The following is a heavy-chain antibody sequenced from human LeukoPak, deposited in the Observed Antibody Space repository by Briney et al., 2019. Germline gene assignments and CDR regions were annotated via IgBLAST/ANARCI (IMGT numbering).Heavy chain of an antibody. CDR3: ARVVMDWSGYLGNYYYYYYMDV. CDR2: ISSSSSYI. Sequence: GGSLRLSCAASGFTFSDYYMSWIRQAPGKGLEWVSSISSSSSYIYYADSVKGRFTISRDNAKNSLYLQMNSLRAEDTAVYYCARVVMDWSGYLGNYYYYYYMDVWGKGTTVTVSS. J-gene: IGHJ6*03. CDR1: GFTFSDYY. D-gene: IGHD3-3*01. V-gene: IGHV3-11*06.